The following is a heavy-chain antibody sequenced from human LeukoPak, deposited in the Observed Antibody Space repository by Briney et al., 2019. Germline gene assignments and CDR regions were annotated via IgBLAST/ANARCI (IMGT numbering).Heavy chain of an antibody. V-gene: IGHV2-5*02. Sequence: SGPTLVKPTQTLTLTCTFSGFSLSTSGVGVGWIRPPPGKALEWLALIYWDDDKRYSPSLKSRLTITKDTSKNQVVLTMTNMDPVDTATYYCAHRRKYYDTSGYQDDYWGQGTLVTVSS. CDR3: AHRRKYYDTSGYQDDY. J-gene: IGHJ4*02. D-gene: IGHD3-22*01. CDR1: GFSLSTSGVG. CDR2: IYWDDDK.